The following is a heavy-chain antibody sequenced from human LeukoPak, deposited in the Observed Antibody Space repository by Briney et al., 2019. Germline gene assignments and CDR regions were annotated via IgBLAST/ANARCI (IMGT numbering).Heavy chain of an antibody. V-gene: IGHV1-2*02. Sequence: VASVKVSCKASGYTFTGYYMHWVRQAPGQGLEWMGWINPNSGGTNYAQKFQGRVTTTRDTSISTAYMELSRLRSDDTAVYYCARISRGDSSGYYLDYWGQGTLVTVSS. D-gene: IGHD3-22*01. CDR3: ARISRGDSSGYYLDY. CDR1: GYTFTGYY. CDR2: INPNSGGT. J-gene: IGHJ4*02.